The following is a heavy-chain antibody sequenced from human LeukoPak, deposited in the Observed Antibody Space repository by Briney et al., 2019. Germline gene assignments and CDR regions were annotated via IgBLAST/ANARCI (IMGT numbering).Heavy chain of an antibody. V-gene: IGHV3-30-3*01. CDR1: GFTFSSYA. Sequence: GRSLRLSCAASGFTFSSYAMHWVRQAPGKGLEWVAVISYDGSNKYYTDSVKGRFTISRDNSKNTLYLQMNSLRAEDTAVYYCARSPHTAMAPLHYFDYWGQGTLVTVSS. J-gene: IGHJ4*02. CDR2: ISYDGSNK. D-gene: IGHD5-18*01. CDR3: ARSPHTAMAPLHYFDY.